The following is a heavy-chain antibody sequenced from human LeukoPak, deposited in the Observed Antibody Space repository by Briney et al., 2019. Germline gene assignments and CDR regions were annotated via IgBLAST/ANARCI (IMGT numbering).Heavy chain of an antibody. CDR1: GFTFDDYA. D-gene: IGHD3-22*01. J-gene: IGHJ4*02. V-gene: IGHV3-9*01. CDR2: ISWNSGSI. Sequence: PGRSLRLSCAASGFTFDDYAMHWVRQAPGKGLEWVSGISWNSGSIGYADSVKGRFTISRDNAKNSLYLQMNSLRAEDTAVYYCARVGGYYDSSGYYFDYWGQGTLVTVSS. CDR3: ARVGGYYDSSGYYFDY.